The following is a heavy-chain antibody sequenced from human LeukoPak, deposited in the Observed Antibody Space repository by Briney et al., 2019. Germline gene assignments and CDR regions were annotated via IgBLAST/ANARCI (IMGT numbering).Heavy chain of an antibody. V-gene: IGHV4-34*01. CDR2: INHSGST. CDR1: GGSFSGYY. J-gene: IGHJ5*02. CDR3: ARRITNYCSGGSCYSQYNWFDP. Sequence: SETLSLTCAVYGGSFSGYYWSWIRQPPGKGLEWIGEINHSGSTNYNPSLKSRVTISVDTSKNQFSLKLSSVTAADTAVYYCARRITNYCSGGSCYSQYNWFDPWGQGTLVTVSS. D-gene: IGHD2-15*01.